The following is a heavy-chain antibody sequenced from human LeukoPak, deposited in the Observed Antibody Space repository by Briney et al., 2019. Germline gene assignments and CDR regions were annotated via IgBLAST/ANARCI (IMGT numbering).Heavy chain of an antibody. CDR1: GFTFSSYG. CDR3: ARGWEAAAAFDI. V-gene: IGHV4-34*01. D-gene: IGHD6-13*01. Sequence: LRLSCATSGFTFSSYGMHWVRQAPGKGLEWIGDINHSGSTNSNPSLKSRVAISVDTSKNQFSLRLTSVTAADTAVYYCARGWEAAAAFDIWGQGTMVTVSS. J-gene: IGHJ3*02. CDR2: INHSGST.